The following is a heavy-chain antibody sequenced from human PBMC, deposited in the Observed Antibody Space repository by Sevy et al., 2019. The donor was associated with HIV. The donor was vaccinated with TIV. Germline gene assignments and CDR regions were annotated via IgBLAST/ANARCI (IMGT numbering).Heavy chain of an antibody. Sequence: GESLKISCKASGYSFTSDWIGWVRQMPGKGLEWMGIIYPGDSETRYSPSFEGQVTISADKSISTAYLHWSSLKASDTAMYYCARRASYCGGDCYFFDYWGQGTLVTVSS. CDR2: IYPGDSET. V-gene: IGHV5-51*01. CDR1: GYSFTSDW. D-gene: IGHD2-21*02. J-gene: IGHJ4*02. CDR3: ARRASYCGGDCYFFDY.